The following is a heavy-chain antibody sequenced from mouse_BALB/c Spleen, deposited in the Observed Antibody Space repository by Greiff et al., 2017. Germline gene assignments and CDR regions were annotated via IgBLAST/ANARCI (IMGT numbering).Heavy chain of an antibody. CDR1: GFSLTSYG. D-gene: IGHD4-1*01. V-gene: IGHV2-9*02. Sequence: VKLQESGPGLVAPSQSLSITCTVSGFSLTSYGVHWVRQPPGKGLEWLGVLWAGGSTNYNSALMSRLSISKDNSKSQVFLKMNSLQTDDTAMYYCAPLGRYFDVWGAGTTVTVSS. CDR2: LWAGGST. J-gene: IGHJ1*01. CDR3: APLGRYFDV.